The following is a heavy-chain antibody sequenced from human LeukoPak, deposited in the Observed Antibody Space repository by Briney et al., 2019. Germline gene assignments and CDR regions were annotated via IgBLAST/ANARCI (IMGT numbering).Heavy chain of an antibody. D-gene: IGHD5-18*01. J-gene: IGHJ4*02. Sequence: GASVKVSCKASGYTFTGYYMHWVRQAPGQGLEWMGRINPNSGGTNYAQKFQGRVTMTRDTSISTAYMELSGLRSDDTAVYYCARDEIRGYSYGGNYWGQGTLVTVSS. CDR3: ARDEIRGYSYGGNY. CDR2: INPNSGGT. CDR1: GYTFTGYY. V-gene: IGHV1-2*06.